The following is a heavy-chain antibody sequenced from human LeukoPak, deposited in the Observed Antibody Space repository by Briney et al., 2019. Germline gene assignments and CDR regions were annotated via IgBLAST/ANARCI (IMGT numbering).Heavy chain of an antibody. V-gene: IGHV3-20*04. J-gene: IGHJ6*03. CDR2: INWNGGST. Sequence: GGSLRLSCAASGFTFDDYGMSWVRQAPGKGLEWVSGINWNGGSTGYADSVKGRFTISRDNAKNSLYLQMNSLRAEDTALYYCARLAYCGGDCPHYYYMDVWGKGTTVTVPS. CDR1: GFTFDDYG. D-gene: IGHD2-21*02. CDR3: ARLAYCGGDCPHYYYMDV.